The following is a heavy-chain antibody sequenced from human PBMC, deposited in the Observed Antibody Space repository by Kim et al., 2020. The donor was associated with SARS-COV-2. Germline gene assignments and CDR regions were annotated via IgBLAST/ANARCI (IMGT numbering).Heavy chain of an antibody. V-gene: IGHV1-69*13. D-gene: IGHD3-10*01. CDR2: IIPIFGTA. CDR3: ARGGGSSTMVRGEDPYYYGMDV. CDR1: GGTFSSYA. J-gene: IGHJ6*02. Sequence: SVKVSCKASGGTFSSYAISWVRQAPGQGLEWMGGIIPIFGTANYAQKFQGRVTITADESTSTAYMELSSLRSEDTAVYYCARGGGSSTMVRGEDPYYYGMDVWGQGTTVTFSS.